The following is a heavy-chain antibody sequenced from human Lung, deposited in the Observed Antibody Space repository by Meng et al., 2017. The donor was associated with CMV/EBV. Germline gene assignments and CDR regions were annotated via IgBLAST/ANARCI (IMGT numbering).Heavy chain of an antibody. D-gene: IGHD6-19*01. CDR1: GFTFDDYG. CDR3: ARGGYSSGWYGNYFDY. CDR2: INWNGGST. J-gene: IGHJ4*02. V-gene: IGHV3-20*04. Sequence: GESXKISCAASGFTFDDYGMSWVRQAPGKGLEWVSGINWNGGSTGYADSVKGRFTISRDNAKKSLYLQMNSLRAEDTALYYCARGGYSSGWYGNYFDYWGQGXLVTVSS.